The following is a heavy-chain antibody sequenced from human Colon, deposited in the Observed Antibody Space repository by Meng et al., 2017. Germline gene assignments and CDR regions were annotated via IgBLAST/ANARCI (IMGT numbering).Heavy chain of an antibody. CDR2: ISPNVGST. D-gene: IGHD3-10*01. V-gene: IGHV1-46*01. CDR3: ARGSWGFPDF. CDR1: GYTFSSYY. Sequence: ASVKVSCKISGYTFSSYYMHWVRQAPGQGLEWMGVISPNVGSTNYAQKFLGRVTMTRDTSTSTVYMELSSLRSEDTAVYYCARGSWGFPDFWGQGTLVTVSS. J-gene: IGHJ4*02.